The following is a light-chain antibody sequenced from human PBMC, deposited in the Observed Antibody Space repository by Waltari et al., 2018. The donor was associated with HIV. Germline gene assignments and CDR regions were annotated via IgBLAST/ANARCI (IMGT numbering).Light chain of an antibody. Sequence: DIQMTQSPASLPASVGDRVAITCRPSQNIKTFLNWYQQKPGKAPELLIYAASDLQSGVPSRFSGSGSGTDFTLTITSLQPEDFATYYCQQTYSFPKTFGHGTKVEV. CDR2: AAS. CDR3: QQTYSFPKT. J-gene: IGKJ1*01. V-gene: IGKV1-39*01. CDR1: QNIKTF.